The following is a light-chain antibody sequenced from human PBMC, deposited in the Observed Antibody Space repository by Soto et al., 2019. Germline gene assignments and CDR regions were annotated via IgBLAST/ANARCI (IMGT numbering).Light chain of an antibody. J-gene: IGLJ3*02. Sequence: QSVLTQSSSASVYLGSSVKLTRTLSSGHSSYIIAWHQQQPGKAPRYLMKLEGSGNYNKGSGVPGRFSGSSSGADRYLTISNLQFDDEADYFCETWDSKVFGGGTKLTVL. CDR3: ETWDSKV. V-gene: IGLV4-60*02. CDR2: LEGSGNY. CDR1: SGHSSYI.